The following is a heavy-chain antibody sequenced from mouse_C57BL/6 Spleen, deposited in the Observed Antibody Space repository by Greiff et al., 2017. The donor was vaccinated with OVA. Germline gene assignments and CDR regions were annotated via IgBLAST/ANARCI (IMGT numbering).Heavy chain of an antibody. V-gene: IGHV1-81*01. D-gene: IGHD1-1*01. CDR2: IYPRSGNT. Sequence: VHLVESGAELARPGASVKLSCKASGYTFTSYGISWVKQRTGQGLEWIGEIYPRSGNTYYNEKFKGKATLTADKSSSTAYMELRSLTSEDSAVYFCARSENYGSSRMDYWGQGTSVTVSS. CDR3: ARSENYGSSRMDY. J-gene: IGHJ4*01. CDR1: GYTFTSYG.